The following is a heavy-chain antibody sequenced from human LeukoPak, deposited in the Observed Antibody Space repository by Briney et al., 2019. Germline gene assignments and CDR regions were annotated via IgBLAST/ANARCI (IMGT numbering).Heavy chain of an antibody. J-gene: IGHJ4*02. Sequence: GGSLRLSCAASGFTFRSYWMHWVRQAPGKGLVWVSRINSDGSSTTYADSVKGRFTISRDSAKNTLYLQMNSLRAEDTAVYYCAKTFIVGATTFFGFDYWGQGTLVTVSS. CDR2: INSDGSST. CDR1: GFTFRSYW. V-gene: IGHV3-74*01. CDR3: AKTFIVGATTFFGFDY. D-gene: IGHD1-26*01.